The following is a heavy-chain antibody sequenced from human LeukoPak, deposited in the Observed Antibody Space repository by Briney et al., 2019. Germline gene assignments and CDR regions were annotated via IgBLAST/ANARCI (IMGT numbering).Heavy chain of an antibody. Sequence: SETLSLTCAVYGVSFSGYYWSWIRQPPGKGLEWIGEINHSGSTNYNPSLKSRVTISVGTSKNQFSLKLSSVTAADTTVYYCARGEAQDYWGQGTLVTVSS. J-gene: IGHJ4*02. CDR2: INHSGST. CDR3: ARGEAQDY. V-gene: IGHV4-34*01. CDR1: GVSFSGYY.